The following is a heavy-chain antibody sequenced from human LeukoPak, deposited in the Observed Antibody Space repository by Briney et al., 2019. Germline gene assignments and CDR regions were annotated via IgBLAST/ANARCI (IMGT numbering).Heavy chain of an antibody. V-gene: IGHV3-48*03. D-gene: IGHD6-13*01. Sequence: GGSLRLSCAASGFTFSSYEMNWVRQAPGKGLEWVSYISSSGSTRYYADSVKGRFTISRDNAKNSLYLQLNSLRAEDTAVYYCARGIGSSTWPLALWGQGTLVTVSS. CDR3: ARGIGSSTWPLAL. CDR1: GFTFSSYE. J-gene: IGHJ4*02. CDR2: ISSSGSTR.